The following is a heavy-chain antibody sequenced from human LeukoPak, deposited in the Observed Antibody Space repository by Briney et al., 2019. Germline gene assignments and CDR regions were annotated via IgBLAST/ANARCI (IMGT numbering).Heavy chain of an antibody. CDR2: INWNGGST. Sequence: GGSLRLSCAASGFTFDDYGMSWVPQAPGKGLEWGSCINWNGGSTGYADSVKGRLTISRDNAKNSLYLQMNSLRAEDTALYHCARSSGNYYYGMDVWGQGTTVTVSS. V-gene: IGHV3-20*01. J-gene: IGHJ6*02. CDR1: GFTFDDYG. CDR3: ARSSGNYYYGMDV.